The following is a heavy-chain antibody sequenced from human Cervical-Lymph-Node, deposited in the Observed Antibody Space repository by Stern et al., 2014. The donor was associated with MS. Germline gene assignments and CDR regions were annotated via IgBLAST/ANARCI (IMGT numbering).Heavy chain of an antibody. Sequence: EQLVESGPGLVKPSETLSLTCTVSGGSISSYNWSWIRQPPGKGLEWIGYIYYSGSNNYHPSLKSLVNISVDTSKNQFSLKLSSVTAADTAVYYCAAGDGYNPYYYGMDVWGQGTTVTVSS. CDR3: AAGDGYNPYYYGMDV. D-gene: IGHD5-24*01. CDR2: IYYSGSN. CDR1: GGSISSYN. J-gene: IGHJ6*02. V-gene: IGHV4-59*01.